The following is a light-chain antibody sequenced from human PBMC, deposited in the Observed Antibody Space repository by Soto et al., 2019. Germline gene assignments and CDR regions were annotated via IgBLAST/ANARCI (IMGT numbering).Light chain of an antibody. CDR1: QIVSSN. J-gene: IGKJ5*01. CDR3: QQRNNWPIT. V-gene: IGKV3-11*01. CDR2: DAS. Sequence: TQSPDTLSFSLGERATLSFRASQIVSSNLAWYQQKPGQAPRLLIYDASNRATGIPVRFSGSGSGTDFTLTISSLEPEDFALYYCQQRNNWPITFGQGTRLEIK.